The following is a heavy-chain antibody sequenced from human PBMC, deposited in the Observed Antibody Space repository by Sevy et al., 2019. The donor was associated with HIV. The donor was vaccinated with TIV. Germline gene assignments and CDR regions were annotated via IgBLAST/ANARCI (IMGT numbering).Heavy chain of an antibody. CDR3: ARQGGIVGRAFDY. CDR1: GGSISSSSYD. V-gene: IGHV4-39*01. D-gene: IGHD1-26*01. J-gene: IGHJ4*02. CDR2: MYSSGNT. Sequence: SETLSLTCTVSGGSISSSSYDWGWIRQPPGKGLEWIGSMYSSGNTYYNPSLKSRVTIFVDTSKNQISLKLTSVTAADTAVYYCARQGGIVGRAFDYWGQRTLVTVSS.